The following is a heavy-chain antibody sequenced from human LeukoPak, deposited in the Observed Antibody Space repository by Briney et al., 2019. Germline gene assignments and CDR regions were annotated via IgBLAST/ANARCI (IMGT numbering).Heavy chain of an antibody. J-gene: IGHJ4*02. CDR2: IYYSGST. CDR1: GGSISSYY. Sequence: SETLSLTCTVSGGSISSYYWSWIRQPPGKGLEWIGYIYYSGSTNYNPSLKSRVTISIDTSKNQFSLKLTSVTAADTAVYYCARGLPYSSPQPGYWGQGTLVTVSS. CDR3: ARGLPYSSPQPGY. V-gene: IGHV4-59*01. D-gene: IGHD6-19*01.